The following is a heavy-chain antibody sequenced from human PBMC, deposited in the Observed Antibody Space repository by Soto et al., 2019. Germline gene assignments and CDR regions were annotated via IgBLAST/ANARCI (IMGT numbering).Heavy chain of an antibody. J-gene: IGHJ6*02. V-gene: IGHV3-20*04. CDR2: INWNGGST. D-gene: IGHD3-10*01. CDR1: GFTFDDYG. CDR3: ARDRLWFGELLYYYYGMDV. Sequence: GGSLRLSCAASGFTFDDYGMSWVRQAPGKGLEWVSGINWNGGSTGYADSVKGRFTISRDNAKNSLYLQMNSLRAEDTASYYCARDRLWFGELLYYYYGMDVWGQGTTVTVSS.